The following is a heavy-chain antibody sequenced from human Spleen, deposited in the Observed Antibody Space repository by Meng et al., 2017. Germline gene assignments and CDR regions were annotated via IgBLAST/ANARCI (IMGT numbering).Heavy chain of an antibody. Sequence: GESLKISCAVSGVSFSDSDIHWVRQASGKGLEWVGRIGTKRKSYAAAYSASVRGRFTISRDDSKNTAYLQMNSLRAEDTAVYYCATPPLWEVVNYYVMDVWGQGTTVTVSS. V-gene: IGHV3-73*01. J-gene: IGHJ6*02. CDR2: IGTKRKSYAA. CDR3: ATPPLWEVVNYYVMDV. D-gene: IGHD1-26*01. CDR1: GVSFSDSD.